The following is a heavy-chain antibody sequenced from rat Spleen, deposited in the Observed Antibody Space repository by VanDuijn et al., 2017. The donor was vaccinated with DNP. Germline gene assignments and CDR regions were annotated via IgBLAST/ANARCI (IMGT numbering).Heavy chain of an antibody. CDR2: IRYDGAYT. Sequence: EVQLVESGGGLVQPGRSLKVSCAVSGFTFSNYDMAWVRQAPTKGLEWVAYIRYDGAYTKYGDSVKGRFTISRDDAKSTLYLQMNSLRSEDMATYYCIRWNSGHFDYWGQGVMVTVSS. V-gene: IGHV5-22*01. D-gene: IGHD4-3*01. J-gene: IGHJ2*01. CDR3: IRWNSGHFDY. CDR1: GFTFSNYD.